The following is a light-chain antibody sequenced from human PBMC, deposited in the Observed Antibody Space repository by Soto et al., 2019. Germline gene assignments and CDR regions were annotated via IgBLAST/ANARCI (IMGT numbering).Light chain of an antibody. CDR2: DVS. CDR1: RSDIGTYNY. CDR3: MSYTTTSSFV. Sequence: QSALPQPASMSGSPGQSITISCTGTRSDIGTYNYLSWYQQHPGKAPRLVISDVSNRPSGVSNRFSGSKSGNTASLTITGLQSEDEADYYCMSYTTTSSFVFGSGTKVTVL. V-gene: IGLV2-14*03. J-gene: IGLJ1*01.